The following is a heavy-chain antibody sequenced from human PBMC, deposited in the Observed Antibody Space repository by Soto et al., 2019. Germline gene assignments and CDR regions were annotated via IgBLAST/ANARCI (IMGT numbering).Heavy chain of an antibody. Sequence: SVKVSCKASGGTFSSYAISCVRRAPGQVLEWMGGIIPIFGTANYAQKFQGRVTITADESTSTAYMELSSLRSEDTAVYYCARDGYYYDSSGYYYPYYFDYWGQGTLVTVSS. CDR2: IIPIFGTA. V-gene: IGHV1-69*13. J-gene: IGHJ4*02. D-gene: IGHD3-22*01. CDR3: ARDGYYYDSSGYYYPYYFDY. CDR1: GGTFSSYA.